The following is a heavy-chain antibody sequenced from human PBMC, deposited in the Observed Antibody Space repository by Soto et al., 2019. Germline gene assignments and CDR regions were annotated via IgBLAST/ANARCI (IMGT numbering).Heavy chain of an antibody. D-gene: IGHD1-26*01. CDR3: SKGGIGKSGLDS. Sequence: EVQLLESGGGLEQPGGSLRLSCAASGFSFSTCAMSWVRQASGKGLEWVSSITESGSSTYQADSVKGRFIISRDNSKNTLFLQMNSLSAEDTAVYYCSKGGIGKSGLDSWGQGTLVTVSS. CDR1: GFSFSTCA. V-gene: IGHV3-23*01. J-gene: IGHJ4*02. CDR2: ITESGSST.